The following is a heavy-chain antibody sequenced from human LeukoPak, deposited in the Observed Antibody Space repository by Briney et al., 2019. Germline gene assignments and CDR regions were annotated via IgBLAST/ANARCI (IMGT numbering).Heavy chain of an antibody. Sequence: GGSLRLSCAASGLTFDDYGMSWVRQAPGKGLEWVSGINWNGGSTGYADSVKGRFTISRDNAKNSLYLQMNSLRAEDTALYYWARVAVAGTFFYFDYWGQGTLVTVSS. CDR1: GLTFDDYG. CDR3: ARVAVAGTFFYFDY. D-gene: IGHD6-19*01. V-gene: IGHV3-20*04. CDR2: INWNGGST. J-gene: IGHJ4*02.